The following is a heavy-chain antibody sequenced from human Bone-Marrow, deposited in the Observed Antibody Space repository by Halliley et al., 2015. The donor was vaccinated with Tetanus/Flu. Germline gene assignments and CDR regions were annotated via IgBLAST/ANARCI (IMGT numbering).Heavy chain of an antibody. CDR2: ISSSGTT. J-gene: IGHJ4*02. CDR1: GASINSGGFY. Sequence: TLSLTCTVSGASINSGGFYWSWIRQHPGKGLEWIGYISSSGTTYYNPSLKSPVTVSLDTSKNQFSLKVTSVTAADTAVYYCARGYGVGYFCFDNWGQGTLGTFSS. D-gene: IGHD2-15*01. CDR3: ARGYGVGYFCFDN. V-gene: IGHV4-31*01.